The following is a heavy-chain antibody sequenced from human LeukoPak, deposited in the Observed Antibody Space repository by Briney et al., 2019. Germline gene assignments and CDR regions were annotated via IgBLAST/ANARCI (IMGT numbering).Heavy chain of an antibody. CDR1: GGSISSYY. CDR3: ARDIEAAGLFFDY. J-gene: IGHJ4*02. D-gene: IGHD6-13*01. CDR2: IYYSGST. V-gene: IGHV4-59*01. Sequence: TSETLSLTYTVSGGSISSYYWGWIRQPPGKGLEWIGSIYYSGSTNYNPSLKSRVTISVDTSKNQFSLKLSSVTAADTAVYYCARDIEAAGLFFDYWGQGTLVTVSS.